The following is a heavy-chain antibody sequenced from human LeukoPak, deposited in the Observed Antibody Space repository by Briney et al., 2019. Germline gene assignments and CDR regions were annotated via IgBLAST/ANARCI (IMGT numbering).Heavy chain of an antibody. Sequence: PGGSLRLSCAASGFTFSSYWMSWVRQAPGKGLEWVANTKQDGSEKYYVDSVKGRFTISRDNAKNSLYLQMNSLRAEDTAVYYCASPPRYDFWSGYYKDYWGQGTLVTVSS. J-gene: IGHJ4*02. CDR2: TKQDGSEK. V-gene: IGHV3-7*01. CDR3: ASPPRYDFWSGYYKDY. CDR1: GFTFSSYW. D-gene: IGHD3-3*01.